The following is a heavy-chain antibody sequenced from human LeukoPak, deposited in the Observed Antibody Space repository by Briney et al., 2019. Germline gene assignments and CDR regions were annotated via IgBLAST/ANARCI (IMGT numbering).Heavy chain of an antibody. CDR3: TKDSVAMVTTSDY. J-gene: IGHJ4*02. CDR1: GFTFHDYA. V-gene: IGHV3-9*01. CDR2: ISWNSGII. D-gene: IGHD5-18*01. Sequence: PGGSLRLSCAASGFTFHDYAMHWVRQDPGKGLEWVSGISWNSGIIGYADSVKGRFTTSRDNAKNSLYLQMNSLRPEDTALYYCTKDSVAMVTTSDYWGQGTLVAVSS.